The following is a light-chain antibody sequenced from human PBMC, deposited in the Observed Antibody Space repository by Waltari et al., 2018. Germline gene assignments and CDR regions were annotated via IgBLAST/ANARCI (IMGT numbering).Light chain of an antibody. V-gene: IGLV2-23*02. Sequence: QSALTQPASVSGSPGQSITISCTAVNSNVDILHLVSWYQHHPGRNPSLLIYEISQWPSVISNRFSCSKSGNTASLTISGLQPEDEADYFCCSFAGYGIYVFGSGTQVSVL. CDR3: CSFAGYGIYV. CDR1: NSNVDILHL. J-gene: IGLJ1*01. CDR2: EIS.